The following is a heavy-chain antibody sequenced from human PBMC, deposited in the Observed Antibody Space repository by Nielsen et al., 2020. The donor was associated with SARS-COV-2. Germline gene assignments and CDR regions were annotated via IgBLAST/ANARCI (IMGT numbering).Heavy chain of an antibody. CDR3: AREMDYYGMDV. J-gene: IGHJ6*02. CDR2: ISSSSSYT. Sequence: GGSLRLSCAASGFTFSSYSMNWVRQAPGKGLEWVSSISSSSSYTYYADSVKGRFTISRDNAKNSLYLQMNSLRAEDTAVYYCAREMDYYGMDVWGQGTTVTVSS. D-gene: IGHD2-8*01. CDR1: GFTFSSYS. V-gene: IGHV3-21*01.